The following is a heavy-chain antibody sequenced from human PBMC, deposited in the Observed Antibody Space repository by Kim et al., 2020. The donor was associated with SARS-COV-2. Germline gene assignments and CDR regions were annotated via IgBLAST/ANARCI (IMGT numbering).Heavy chain of an antibody. CDR3: ARTYSSSSFMSRWFDP. Sequence: SVKVSCKASGGTFSSYAISWVRQAPGQGLEWMGGIIPIFGTANYAQKFQGRVTITADESTSTAYMELSSLRSEDTAVYYCARTYSSSSFMSRWFDPWGQGTLVTVSS. J-gene: IGHJ5*02. V-gene: IGHV1-69*13. CDR1: GGTFSSYA. D-gene: IGHD6-6*01. CDR2: IIPIFGTA.